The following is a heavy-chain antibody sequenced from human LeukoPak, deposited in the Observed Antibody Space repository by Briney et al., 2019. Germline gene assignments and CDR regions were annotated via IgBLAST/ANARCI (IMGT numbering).Heavy chain of an antibody. V-gene: IGHV1-18*01. CDR2: NSAYNGNT. J-gene: IGHJ6*02. CDR3: ASFWGRGSYRWYSSAWYDAMDV. CDR1: GYTFTSYG. D-gene: IGHD6-19*01. Sequence: ASVKVSCKASGYTFTSYGISWVRQAPGQGVERMGWNSAYNGNTNYAQKLQGRVTMTTDTSTSTAYMELRSLRSDDTAVYYCASFWGRGSYRWYSSAWYDAMDVWGQGTTVTVSS.